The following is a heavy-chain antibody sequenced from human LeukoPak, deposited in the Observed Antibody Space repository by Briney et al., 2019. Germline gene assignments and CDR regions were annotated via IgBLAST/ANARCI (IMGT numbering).Heavy chain of an antibody. CDR1: GYTFIDYY. D-gene: IGHD1-26*01. CDR3: ARGGGRYSVDY. Sequence: ASVKVSCKASGYTFIDYYMHWVRQAPGQGLECIESISPNSGGTKYVQKFQGRVTMTRDTSITTVYMELSGLSFDDTAVYYCARGGGRYSVDYWGQGTLVIVSS. J-gene: IGHJ4*02. CDR2: ISPNSGGT. V-gene: IGHV1-2*02.